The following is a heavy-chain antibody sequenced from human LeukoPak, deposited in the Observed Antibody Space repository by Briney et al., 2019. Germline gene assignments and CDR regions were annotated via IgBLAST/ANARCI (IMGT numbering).Heavy chain of an antibody. CDR1: GDSINSGNNY. CDR2: IYSSGTT. D-gene: IGHD5-24*01. V-gene: IGHV4-61*10. J-gene: IGHJ4*02. CDR3: ARGEMATIFL. Sequence: PSETLSLTCTVSGDSINSGNNYWSWIRQPAGKGPEWIGHIYSSGTTNYNPSLKSRVTISLDPSKTQFSLKLNSVTAADTAVYFCARGEMATIFLWGQGTLVTVSS.